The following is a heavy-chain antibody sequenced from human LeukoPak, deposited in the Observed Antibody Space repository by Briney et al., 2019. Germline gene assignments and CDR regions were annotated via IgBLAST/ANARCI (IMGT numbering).Heavy chain of an antibody. CDR1: GYSISSGYY. D-gene: IGHD3-10*01. CDR2: IYHSGST. Sequence: SETLSLTCTVSGYSISSGYYWGWIRQPPGKGLEWIGSIYHSGSTYYNPSLKSRVTISVDTSKNQFSLKLSSVTAADTAVYYCARDSHEGSGSYSYYYMDVWGKGTTVTISS. J-gene: IGHJ6*03. V-gene: IGHV4-38-2*02. CDR3: ARDSHEGSGSYSYYYMDV.